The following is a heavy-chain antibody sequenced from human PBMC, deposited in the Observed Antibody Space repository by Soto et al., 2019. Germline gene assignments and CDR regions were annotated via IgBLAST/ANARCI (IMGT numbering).Heavy chain of an antibody. Sequence: EVHLVESGGGLVQPGGSLRLSCAASGFTFSSSWMHWVRQVPGKGLLWLSRINVDGSTTTYADYLKGRFTISRDNAKNTMYLQMNNLRAEDTAVYYCARAGYSSGWYEWFDSWGHGTLVTVSS. CDR3: ARAGYSSGWYEWFDS. J-gene: IGHJ5*01. CDR1: GFTFSSSW. V-gene: IGHV3-74*01. CDR2: INVDGSTT. D-gene: IGHD6-19*01.